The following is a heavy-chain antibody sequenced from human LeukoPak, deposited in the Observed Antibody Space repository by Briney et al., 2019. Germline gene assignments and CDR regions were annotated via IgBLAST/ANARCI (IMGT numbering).Heavy chain of an antibody. Sequence: SETLSLTCAVYGGSFSGYYWSWIRQPPGKGLEWIGEINHSGSTNYNPSLKSRVTISVDTSKNQFSLKLSSVTAADTAVYYCARGVGMSWGQGTLVTVPS. CDR1: GGSFSGYY. CDR3: ARGVGMS. CDR2: INHSGST. D-gene: IGHD7-27*01. V-gene: IGHV4-34*01. J-gene: IGHJ4*02.